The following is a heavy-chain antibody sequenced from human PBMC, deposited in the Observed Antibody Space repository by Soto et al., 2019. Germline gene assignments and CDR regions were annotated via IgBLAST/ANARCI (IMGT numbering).Heavy chain of an antibody. CDR1: GFTFSTYG. V-gene: IGHV3-33*01. D-gene: IGHD2-8*01. CDR2: IWYDGSNK. J-gene: IGHJ4*02. Sequence: QVQLVESGGGVVQPGRSLRLSCAASGFTFSTYGMHWVRQAPGKGLEWVAVIWYDGSNKYYADSVKGRFTISRDNSKNTLYLQMNSLRAEDTAVYYCVRDGTWVYGGYFDYWGQGTLVTVSS. CDR3: VRDGTWVYGGYFDY.